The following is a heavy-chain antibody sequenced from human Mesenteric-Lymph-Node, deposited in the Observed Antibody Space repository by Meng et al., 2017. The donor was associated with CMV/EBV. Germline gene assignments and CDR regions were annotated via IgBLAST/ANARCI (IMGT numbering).Heavy chain of an antibody. CDR1: GFIFSDYS. CDR2: ISGSGGST. Sequence: GESLKISCAASGFIFSDYSVHWVRQAPGKGLEWVSAISGSGGSTYYADSVKGRFTISRDNSKNTLYLQMNSLRAEDTAVYYCARPQYWGQGTLVTVSS. J-gene: IGHJ4*02. CDR3: ARPQY. V-gene: IGHV3-23*01.